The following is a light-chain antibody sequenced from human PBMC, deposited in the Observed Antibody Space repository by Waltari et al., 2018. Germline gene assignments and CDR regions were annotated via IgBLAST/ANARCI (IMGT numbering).Light chain of an antibody. V-gene: IGLV3-1*01. CDR1: TLGAQY. CDR3: QAWDGTTVV. Sequence: SYELIQPASVSVSPGQTVNITCAGDTLGAQYACWHQQKPGQSPVMVIYEDTKRPSGIPERFSGSNSGNTATLTISGSQTMDEADYYCQAWDGTTVVFGGGTKLTVL. CDR2: EDT. J-gene: IGLJ2*01.